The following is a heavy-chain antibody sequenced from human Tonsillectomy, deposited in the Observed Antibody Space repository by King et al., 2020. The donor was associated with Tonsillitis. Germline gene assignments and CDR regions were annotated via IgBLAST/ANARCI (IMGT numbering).Heavy chain of an antibody. CDR2: ISGSGGGT. CDR3: ASRVTALDY. CDR1: GFPFSTYA. V-gene: IGHV3-23*04. Sequence: VQLVESGGGLVQSGGSLRLSCAASGFPFSTYAMSWVRQAPGKGLEWVSVISGSGGGTYYADSVKGRLTISRDNSKNTLYLQMTSLRAEDTAVYYCASRVTALDYWGQGTLVTVSS. J-gene: IGHJ4*02. D-gene: IGHD2-21*02.